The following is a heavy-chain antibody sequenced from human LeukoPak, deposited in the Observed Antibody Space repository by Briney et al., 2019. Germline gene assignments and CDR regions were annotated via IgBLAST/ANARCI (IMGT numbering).Heavy chain of an antibody. V-gene: IGHV4-39*07. J-gene: IGHJ5*02. CDR1: GGSISSSSYY. D-gene: IGHD3-10*01. Sequence: PSETLSLTCTVSGGSISSSSYYWGWIRQPPGKGLDWIGSIYYSGTTYYNPSLNSRVTISLDTSKNQFSLKLSSVTAADTAIYYCARDDGPDWFDPWGKGTLVTVSS. CDR2: IYYSGTT. CDR3: ARDDGPDWFDP.